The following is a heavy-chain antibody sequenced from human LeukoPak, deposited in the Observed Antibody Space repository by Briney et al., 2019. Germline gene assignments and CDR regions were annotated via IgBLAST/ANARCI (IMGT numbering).Heavy chain of an antibody. Sequence: SETLSLTCTVSGGSISTSSYYWGWIRQPPGKGLECIGNIYYSGSTYYNPSLKSRVTISVDTSKNQFSLKLSSVTAADTAVYYCARDLRLVPDYYYFDYWGQGTLVTVSS. D-gene: IGHD6-19*01. CDR3: ARDLRLVPDYYYFDY. V-gene: IGHV4-39*07. J-gene: IGHJ4*02. CDR1: GGSISTSSYY. CDR2: IYYSGST.